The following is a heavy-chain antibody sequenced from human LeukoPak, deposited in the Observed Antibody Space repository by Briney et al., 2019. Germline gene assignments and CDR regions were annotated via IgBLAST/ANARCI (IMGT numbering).Heavy chain of an antibody. CDR2: ISSSSSTI. CDR3: ASSFYSYSG. V-gene: IGHV3-48*01. CDR1: GFTFSSYS. Sequence: GGSLRLSCAASGFTFSSYSMNWVRQAPGKGLEWVSYISSSSSTIYYADSVRGRFTISRDSAKNSLYLQMNSLRAEDTAVYYCASSFYSYSGWGQGTLVTVSS. J-gene: IGHJ4*02. D-gene: IGHD1-26*01.